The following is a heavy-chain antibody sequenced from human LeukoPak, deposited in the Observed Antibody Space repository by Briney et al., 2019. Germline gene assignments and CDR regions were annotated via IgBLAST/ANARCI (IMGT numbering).Heavy chain of an antibody. CDR2: IYSGGST. V-gene: IGHV3-53*01. J-gene: IGHJ4*02. CDR3: ANGDRIYDFWSGYPGDY. CDR1: GFTVSSNY. D-gene: IGHD3-3*01. Sequence: GGSLRLSCAASGFTVSSNYMSWVRQAPGKGLEWVSVIYSGGSTYYADSVEGRFTISRDNSKNTLYLQINSLRAEDTAVYYCANGDRIYDFWSGYPGDYWGQGTLVTVSS.